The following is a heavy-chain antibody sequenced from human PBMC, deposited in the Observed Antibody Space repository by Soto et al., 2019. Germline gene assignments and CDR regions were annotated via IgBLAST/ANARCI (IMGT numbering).Heavy chain of an antibody. D-gene: IGHD4-17*01. V-gene: IGHV3-9*01. CDR1: GFTFDDYA. J-gene: IGHJ4*02. CDR3: AKDSIADYGDEPCFDY. Sequence: EVQLVESGGGLVQPGRSLRLSCAASGFTFDDYAMHWVRQAPGKGLEWVSGISWNSGSIGYADSVKGRFTISRDNAKNSLYLQMNSLRAEDTALYYCAKDSIADYGDEPCFDYWGQGTLVTVSS. CDR2: ISWNSGSI.